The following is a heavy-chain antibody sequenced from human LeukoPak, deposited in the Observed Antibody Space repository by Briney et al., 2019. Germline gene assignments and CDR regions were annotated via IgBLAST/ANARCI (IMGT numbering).Heavy chain of an antibody. CDR3: ARGPIVGEGY. CDR1: VYTFTVYY. D-gene: IGHD1-26*01. V-gene: IGHV1-2*02. J-gene: IGHJ4*02. CDR2: INPNSGGT. Sequence: ASVTVSFTASVYTFTVYYMHWVRQAPGQGLEWMGWINPNSGGTNYAQKFQGRVTMTRDTSISTAYMELSRLRSDDTAVYYCARGPIVGEGYWGQGTLVTVSS.